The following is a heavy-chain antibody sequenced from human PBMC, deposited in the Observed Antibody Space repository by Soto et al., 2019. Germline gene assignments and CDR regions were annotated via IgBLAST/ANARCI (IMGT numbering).Heavy chain of an antibody. CDR3: ARVALVTANWFDP. CDR1: GDSVSSNSAA. Sequence: SQTLSLTCAISGDSVSSNSAAWNWIRQSLSRGLEWLGRTYYRSKWYNDYAVSVKSRITINPDTSKNQFSLQLNSVTPEDTAVYYCARVALVTANWFDPWGQGTLVTVS. CDR2: TYYRSKWYN. J-gene: IGHJ5*02. V-gene: IGHV6-1*01. D-gene: IGHD5-18*01.